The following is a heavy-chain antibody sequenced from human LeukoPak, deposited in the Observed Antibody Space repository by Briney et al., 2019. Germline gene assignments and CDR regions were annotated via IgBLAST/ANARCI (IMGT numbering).Heavy chain of an antibody. Sequence: SETLSLTCTVSGDYISSYYWSWIRQPPGKGLEWIGYIYYSGSTIYNPSLKSRVTISVDTSKKQFSLKLSSVTAADTAFYYCARYIVSYPHDAFDIWGQGTMVTVSS. J-gene: IGHJ3*02. D-gene: IGHD1-26*01. CDR1: GDYISSYY. CDR2: IYYSGST. V-gene: IGHV4-59*01. CDR3: ARYIVSYPHDAFDI.